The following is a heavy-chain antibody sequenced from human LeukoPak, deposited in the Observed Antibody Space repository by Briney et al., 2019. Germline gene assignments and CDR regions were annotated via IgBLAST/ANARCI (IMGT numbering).Heavy chain of an antibody. CDR1: GFQFSTYS. V-gene: IGHV3-48*01. Sequence: PGGSLRLSCEVSGFQFSTYSMDWVPQAPGKGLEWISFIASTGTTHYADSVKGRFTISRDNAKNSVYLQMNSLSAEDTAVYYCVRDPYKDSNNYPGYWGQGTLVTVSS. CDR2: IASTGTT. CDR3: VRDPYKDSNNYPGY. J-gene: IGHJ4*02. D-gene: IGHD3-22*01.